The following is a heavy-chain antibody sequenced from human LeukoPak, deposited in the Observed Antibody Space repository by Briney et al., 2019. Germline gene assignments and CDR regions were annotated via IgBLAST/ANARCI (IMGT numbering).Heavy chain of an antibody. D-gene: IGHD2-15*01. J-gene: IGHJ4*02. V-gene: IGHV4-39*01. CDR2: MYYSGST. CDR1: GDSISSSTYY. Sequence: SETLSLTCTVFGDSISSSTYYWGWIRPPPGKGLEWIGSMYYSGSTYYSPSHKSRVTISVDTPKNQFSLNLSSVTAADTAIYYCARIPVVVVAAHFDYWGQGLLVTVSS. CDR3: ARIPVVVVAAHFDY.